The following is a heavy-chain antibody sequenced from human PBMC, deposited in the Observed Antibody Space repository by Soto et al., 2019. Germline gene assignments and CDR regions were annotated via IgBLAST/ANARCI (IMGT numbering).Heavy chain of an antibody. CDR1: GFTFRSYA. CDR3: AVLRRLTSPFDP. J-gene: IGHJ5*02. CDR2: VSNSGGST. D-gene: IGHD3-3*01. V-gene: IGHV3-23*01. Sequence: WGSLRLSCVCSGFTFRSYAMSWVRQVPGKGLEWVSTVSNSGGSTYYADSVKGRFTISRDNSKDTVYLQMNSLRAEDTAVYYCAVLRRLTSPFDPWGKGTPVTVSS.